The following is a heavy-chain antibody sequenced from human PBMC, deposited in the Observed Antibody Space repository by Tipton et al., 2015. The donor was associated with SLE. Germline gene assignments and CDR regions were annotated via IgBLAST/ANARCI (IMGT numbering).Heavy chain of an antibody. V-gene: IGHV4-4*08. CDR1: AGSISGSY. D-gene: IGHD2-15*01. J-gene: IGHJ3*02. CDR3: ARGRDGYCSGGNCYLLGPFDI. CDR2: IHTSGST. Sequence: TLSLTCTVSAGSISGSYCTWCRQPPGKGLEWMWYIHTSGSTKYNPPLKSRVSVSVDTSKNQFSLRLNSVTAADTAVYYCARGRDGYCSGGNCYLLGPFDIRGQGTMVTVSS.